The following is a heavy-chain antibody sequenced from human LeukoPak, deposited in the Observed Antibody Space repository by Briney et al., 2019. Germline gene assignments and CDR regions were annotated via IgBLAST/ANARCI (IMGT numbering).Heavy chain of an antibody. CDR2: INTNTGNP. V-gene: IGHV7-4-1*02. D-gene: IGHD6-13*01. CDR3: ARGRGGAAGTNRTLYFFDN. Sequence: ASVKVPCKASGYTFTRSAINWVRQAPGQGLEWMGWINTNTGNPTYAQGFTGRFVFSLDTSVSTAYLQSNSLKAEDTAVYYCARGRGGAAGTNRTLYFFDNWGQGTLVTVSS. J-gene: IGHJ4*02. CDR1: GYTFTRSA.